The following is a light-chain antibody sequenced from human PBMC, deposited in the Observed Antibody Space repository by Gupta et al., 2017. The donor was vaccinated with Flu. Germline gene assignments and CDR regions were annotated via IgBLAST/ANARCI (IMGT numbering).Light chain of an antibody. CDR1: LSVSSH. V-gene: IGKV3-15*01. J-gene: IGKJ2*01. Sequence: EIVMTQSPATLSVSPGERATLPCRASLSVSSHLAPYQQKPGQAPRLLIYGASTSVTRMPARFSGSGSRTAFTLTIRILPSEDFAVSYFQQDNTWRRTFGQGTKMEIK. CDR3: QQDNTWRRT. CDR2: GAS.